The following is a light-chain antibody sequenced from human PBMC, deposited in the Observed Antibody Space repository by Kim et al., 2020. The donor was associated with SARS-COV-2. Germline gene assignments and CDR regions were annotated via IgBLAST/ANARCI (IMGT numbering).Light chain of an antibody. V-gene: IGLV3-1*01. CDR2: QDS. J-gene: IGLJ2*01. CDR1: KLGDKY. CDR3: QAWDSSTVV. Sequence: SYELTQPPSVSVSPRQTASITCSGDKLGDKYACWYQQKRGQSPVLVIYQDSKRPSGIPERFSGSNSGNTATLTISGTQAMDEADYYCQAWDSSTVVFGGGTQLTVL.